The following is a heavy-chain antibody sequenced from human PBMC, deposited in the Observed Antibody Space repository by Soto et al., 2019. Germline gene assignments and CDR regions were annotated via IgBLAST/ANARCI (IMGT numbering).Heavy chain of an antibody. CDR2: ISGSGGNT. J-gene: IGHJ4*02. CDR3: ANHNPVHCTRTSWYATPFAY. V-gene: IGHV3-23*01. D-gene: IGHD2-2*01. CDR1: GFSFRNYD. Sequence: EVQLLGSGGGLVQPGGSLRLSCVASGFSFRNYDMSWVRQIPGKGLEWVSAISGSGGNTIYADSMQGKFTISRDNSKNKLYLQMNNLRAEDKAVYYCANHNPVHCTRTSWYATPFAYWGQGTLVTVSS.